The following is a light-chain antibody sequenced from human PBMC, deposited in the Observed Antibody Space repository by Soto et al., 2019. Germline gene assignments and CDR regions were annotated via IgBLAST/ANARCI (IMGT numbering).Light chain of an antibody. Sequence: DIQMTQSPSTLSASVGDRVTITCRASQSISTWLAWYQQKTGKAPKLLSYDVSSLESGVPSRCSGSGSGTEFTLTISSLQTDDFATYYCQQYSTFSQPFGQGTKVEIE. CDR2: DVS. V-gene: IGKV1-5*01. CDR3: QQYSTFSQP. J-gene: IGKJ1*01. CDR1: QSISTW.